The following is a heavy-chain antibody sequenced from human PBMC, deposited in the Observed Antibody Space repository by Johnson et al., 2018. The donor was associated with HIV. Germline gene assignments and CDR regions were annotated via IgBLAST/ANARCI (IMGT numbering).Heavy chain of an antibody. Sequence: QVQLVESGGGLVQPGRSRRLSCAASGFIFSSYGMHWVRQAPGKGLEWVAFIRYDGSNKYYAESVQGRFNISRDNPKNTLYLQMDSLRIEDTAVYYCAKGGYSYGNAFDIRGQGTMVTVSS. CDR1: GFIFSSYG. D-gene: IGHD5-18*01. V-gene: IGHV3-30*02. J-gene: IGHJ3*02. CDR2: IRYDGSNK. CDR3: AKGGYSYGNAFDI.